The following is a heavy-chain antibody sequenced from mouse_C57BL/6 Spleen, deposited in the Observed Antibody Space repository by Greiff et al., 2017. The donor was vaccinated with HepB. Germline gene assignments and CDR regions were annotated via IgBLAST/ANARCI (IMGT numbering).Heavy chain of an antibody. D-gene: IGHD2-12*01. J-gene: IGHJ4*01. CDR2: IYPGSGST. V-gene: IGHV1-55*01. CDR1: GYTFTSYW. CDR3: ARSSRYSYYYAMDY. Sequence: VQLQQSGAELVKPGASVKMSCKASGYTFTSYWITWVKQRPGQGLEWIGDIYPGSGSTNYNEKFKSKATLTVDTSSSTAYMQLSSLTSEDSAVYYCARSSRYSYYYAMDYWGQGTSVTVSS.